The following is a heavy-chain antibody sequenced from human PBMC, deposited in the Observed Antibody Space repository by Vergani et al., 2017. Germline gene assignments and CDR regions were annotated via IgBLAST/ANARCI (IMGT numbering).Heavy chain of an antibody. CDR2: IKSTFDRGTT. CDR3: TTDPRYCGDGSCDWLRDHHYYGMDV. J-gene: IGHJ6*02. D-gene: IGHD2-21*01. Sequence: EVQLVESGGGIVKPGGSLRLSCVASGFSFRNAWMNWVRRTPGKGLEWVGRIKSTFDRGTTDYAAAVKGRFTISRVDSKNTLFLQMNGLKTEDIGVYYCTTDPRYCGDGSCDWLRDHHYYGMDVWGQGTTVTVFS. CDR1: GFSFRNAW. V-gene: IGHV3-15*07.